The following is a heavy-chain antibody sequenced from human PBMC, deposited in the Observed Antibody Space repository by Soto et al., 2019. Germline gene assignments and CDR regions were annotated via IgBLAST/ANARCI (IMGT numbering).Heavy chain of an antibody. D-gene: IGHD6-25*01. V-gene: IGHV5-51*01. Sequence: PGESLKISCKGSGYSFTIYCIGWVLQMPWKGLEWMGIIYPGDSDTRYSPSFQGQVTISADKSISTAYLQWSSLKASDTAMYYCARQTGYSSEHYGMDVWGQGTTVTVSS. CDR2: IYPGDSDT. J-gene: IGHJ6*02. CDR1: GYSFTIYC. CDR3: ARQTGYSSEHYGMDV.